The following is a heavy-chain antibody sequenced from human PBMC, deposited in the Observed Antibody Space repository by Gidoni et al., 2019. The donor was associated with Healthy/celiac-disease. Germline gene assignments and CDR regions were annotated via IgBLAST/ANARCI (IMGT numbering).Heavy chain of an antibody. CDR2: FEPEDGET. D-gene: IGHD3-22*01. J-gene: IGHJ6*02. Sequence: QVQLVQSGAEVKKPGASVKVSCKVSGYTLTELSMHWVRQAPGKGLEWMGGFEPEDGETIYAQKFKGRVTMTEETSTDTAYMELSSLRSEDTAVYYCATSDSSGPFFGMDVWGQGTTVTVSS. V-gene: IGHV1-24*01. CDR1: GYTLTELS. CDR3: ATSDSSGPFFGMDV.